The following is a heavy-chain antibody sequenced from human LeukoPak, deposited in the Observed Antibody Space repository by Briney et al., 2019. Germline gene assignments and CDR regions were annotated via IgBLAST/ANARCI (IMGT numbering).Heavy chain of an antibody. J-gene: IGHJ4*02. CDR3: ARVVAGTRNDY. D-gene: IGHD6-19*01. CDR2: IIPILGIA. Sequence: SVKVSCKASGGTFSSYAISWVRQAPGQGLEWMGGIIPILGIANYAQKFQGRVTITADKSTSTAYMELSSLRSEDTAVYYCARVVAGTRNDYWGQGTLVTVSS. CDR1: GGTFSSYA. V-gene: IGHV1-69*10.